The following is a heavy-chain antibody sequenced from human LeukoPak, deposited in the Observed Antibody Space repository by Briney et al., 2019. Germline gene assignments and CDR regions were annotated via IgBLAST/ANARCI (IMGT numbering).Heavy chain of an antibody. CDR2: IGYTGTDT. D-gene: IGHD2-8*02. V-gene: IGHV3-30*02. J-gene: IGHJ4*02. CDR1: GFTFSSFG. CDR3: ARDLTERKYYIAY. Sequence: PGGSLRLSCAASGFTFSSFGMRWVRQAPGEGLEWVAYIGYTGTDTYYADSVKGRFTISRDNSKNTVHLQVNSLRAADTALYSCARDLTERKYYIAYWGQGTLVTVSS.